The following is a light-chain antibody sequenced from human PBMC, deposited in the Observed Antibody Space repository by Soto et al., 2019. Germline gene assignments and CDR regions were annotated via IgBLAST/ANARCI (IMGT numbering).Light chain of an antibody. CDR3: QQFNTFPPT. Sequence: QLSRYPNSLSASVGARVTVTCRASQGISSYLAWYQQKAGKAPKLLIYAASTLRSGVPSRFSGSGSATDFTLTISSLQPDDFATYYCQQFNTFPPTFGQGTKVDIK. V-gene: IGKV1-9*01. J-gene: IGKJ1*01. CDR2: AAS. CDR1: QGISSY.